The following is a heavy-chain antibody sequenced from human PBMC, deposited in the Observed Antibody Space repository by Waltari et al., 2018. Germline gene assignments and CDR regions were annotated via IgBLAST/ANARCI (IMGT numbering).Heavy chain of an antibody. D-gene: IGHD3-3*01. CDR2: INHSGST. CDR1: GGSFSGCY. Sequence: QVQLQQWGAGLLKPSETLSLTCAVYGGSFSGCYWSWIRRPPGKGLEWIGEINHSGSTNYNPSLKSRVTISVDTSKNQFSLKLSSVTAADTAVYYCARGRGIFGVVTNNWFDPWGQGTLVTVSS. J-gene: IGHJ5*02. V-gene: IGHV4-34*01. CDR3: ARGRGIFGVVTNNWFDP.